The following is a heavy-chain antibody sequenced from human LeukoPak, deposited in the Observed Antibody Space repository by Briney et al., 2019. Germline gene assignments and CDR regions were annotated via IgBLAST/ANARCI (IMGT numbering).Heavy chain of an antibody. CDR1: GGTFSSYA. Sequence: SVKVSCKASGGTFSSYAISWVRQAPGQGLEWMGRIIPILGIANYAQKFQGRVMITADKSTSTAYMELSSLRSEDTAVYYCARGYCSSTSCYEPYNWFDPWGQGTLVTVSS. CDR3: ARGYCSSTSCYEPYNWFDP. D-gene: IGHD2-2*01. CDR2: IIPILGIA. V-gene: IGHV1-69*04. J-gene: IGHJ5*02.